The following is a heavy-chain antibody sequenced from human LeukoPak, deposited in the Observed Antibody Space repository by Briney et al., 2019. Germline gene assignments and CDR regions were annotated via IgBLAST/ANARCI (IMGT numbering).Heavy chain of an antibody. J-gene: IGHJ3*02. D-gene: IGHD3-22*01. V-gene: IGHV3-7*01. CDR2: INQGGSET. Sequence: GGSLRLSCAASGFPFTNYWMIWVRQAPGKRPEWVGNINQGGSETNYVDSVKGRFSISRDNAKNSLYLQMNSLRAEDTAVYYCARVANYYDSSGYEADAFDIWGQGTMVTVSS. CDR3: ARVANYYDSSGYEADAFDI. CDR1: GFPFTNYW.